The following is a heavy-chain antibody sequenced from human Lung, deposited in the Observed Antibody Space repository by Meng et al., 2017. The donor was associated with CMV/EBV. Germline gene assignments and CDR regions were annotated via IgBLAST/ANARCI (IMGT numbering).Heavy chain of an antibody. CDR3: ARLLYYYDSGGYYRYFDY. J-gene: IGHJ4*02. D-gene: IGHD3-22*01. V-gene: IGHV4-30-4*01. CDR2: IYYSGST. Sequence: SINSGDYYWSWIRQPPGKGLEWIGYIYYSGSTYYNPSLKSRLTMSVDTSKNQFSLKLSSVTAADTAVYYCARLLYYYDSGGYYRYFDYWGQGTLVTVSS. CDR1: SINSGDYY.